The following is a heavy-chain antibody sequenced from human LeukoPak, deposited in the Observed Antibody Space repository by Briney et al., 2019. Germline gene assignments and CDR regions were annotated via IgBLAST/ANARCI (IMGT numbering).Heavy chain of an antibody. D-gene: IGHD2-15*01. Sequence: SETLSLTCTVSGGSISSSSYYWSWIRQPPGKGLEWIGSIYYSGSTYYNPSLKSRVTISVDTSKNQFSLKLSSVTAADTAVYYCARRRIVVVVAATRGVLWFDPWGQGTLVTVSS. V-gene: IGHV4-39*01. J-gene: IGHJ5*02. CDR3: ARRRIVVVVAATRGVLWFDP. CDR2: IYYSGST. CDR1: GGSISSSSYY.